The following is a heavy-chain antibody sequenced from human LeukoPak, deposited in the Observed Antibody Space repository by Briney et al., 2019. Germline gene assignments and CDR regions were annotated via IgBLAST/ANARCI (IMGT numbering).Heavy chain of an antibody. CDR2: ISYDGSNK. CDR3: AKGKGDSTVPYYFDY. V-gene: IGHV3-30*18. D-gene: IGHD4-17*01. J-gene: IGHJ4*02. Sequence: PGGSLRLSCAASGFTFSSYGMHWVRQAPGKGLEWVAVISYDGSNKYYADSVKGRFTISRDNSKNTLCLQMNSLRAEDTAVYYCAKGKGDSTVPYYFDYWGQGTLVTVSS. CDR1: GFTFSSYG.